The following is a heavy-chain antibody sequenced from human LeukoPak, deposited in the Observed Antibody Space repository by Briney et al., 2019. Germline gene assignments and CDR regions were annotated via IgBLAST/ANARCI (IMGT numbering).Heavy chain of an antibody. CDR3: ARARGSSWYGLPSWFDP. Sequence: SVKVSCKASGGTFSSYAISWVRQAPGQGLEWMGGIIPIFGTANYAQKFQGRVTITADESTSTAYMELSSLRSEDTAVYYCARARGSSWYGLPSWFDPWGQGTLVTVSS. CDR2: IIPIFGTA. CDR1: GGTFSSYA. D-gene: IGHD6-13*01. V-gene: IGHV1-69*13. J-gene: IGHJ5*02.